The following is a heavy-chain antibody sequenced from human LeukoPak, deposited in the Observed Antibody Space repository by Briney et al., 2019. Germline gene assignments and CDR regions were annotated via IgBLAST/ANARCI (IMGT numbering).Heavy chain of an antibody. V-gene: IGHV3-23*01. CDR2: INGSGGNT. CDR3: AKDVHITINTWFDP. CDR1: GFTFRFYA. J-gene: IGHJ5*02. D-gene: IGHD3-3*01. Sequence: GGSLRLSCAASGFTFRFYAMTWVRQTPGKGLEWVSTINGSGGNTNYADSVKGRFTISRDDSKSTLYLQMNSLRAEDTAVYYCAKDVHITINTWFDPWGQGTLVTVSS.